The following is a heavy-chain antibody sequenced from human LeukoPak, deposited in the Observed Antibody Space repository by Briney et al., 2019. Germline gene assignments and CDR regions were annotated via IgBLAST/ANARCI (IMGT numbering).Heavy chain of an antibody. CDR3: ARDDGLAGTPFAY. CDR2: IWYDGSNK. CDR1: GFTFSSYG. Sequence: GGSLTLSCAASGFTFSSYGMHWVRQGPGKGLEWVAFIWYDGSNKEYADSVKGRFTISRDNSKSTLYLQLNSLRAEDTAVYYCARDDGLAGTPFAYWGQGTLVTVSS. V-gene: IGHV3-33*01. D-gene: IGHD6-19*01. J-gene: IGHJ4*02.